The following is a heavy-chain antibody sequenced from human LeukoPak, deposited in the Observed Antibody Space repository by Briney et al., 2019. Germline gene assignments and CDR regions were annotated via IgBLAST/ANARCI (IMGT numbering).Heavy chain of an antibody. J-gene: IGHJ6*02. D-gene: IGHD2/OR15-2a*01. CDR1: GGSISSSSYY. V-gene: IGHV4-39*07. CDR3: ARNSPAALDV. Sequence: SETLSLTCTVSGGSISSSSYYWGWIRQPPGKGLEWIGSIYYSGSTNYNPSLKSRVTISVDTSKNQFSLKLSSVTAADTAVYYCARNSPAALDVWGQGTTVTVSS. CDR2: IYYSGST.